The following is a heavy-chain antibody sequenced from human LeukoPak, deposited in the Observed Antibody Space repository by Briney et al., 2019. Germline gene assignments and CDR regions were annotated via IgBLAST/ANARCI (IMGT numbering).Heavy chain of an antibody. V-gene: IGHV4-61*02. D-gene: IGHD2-2*01. CDR1: GGSISSGSDY. Sequence: PSETLSLTCTVSGGSISSGSDYWSWIRQPAGKGLEWIGRIYTSGSTNYNPSLKSRVTISVDTSKNQFSLKLSSVTAADTAVYYCASPQDCSSTSCYWFDPWGQGTLVTVSS. J-gene: IGHJ5*02. CDR3: ASPQDCSSTSCYWFDP. CDR2: IYTSGST.